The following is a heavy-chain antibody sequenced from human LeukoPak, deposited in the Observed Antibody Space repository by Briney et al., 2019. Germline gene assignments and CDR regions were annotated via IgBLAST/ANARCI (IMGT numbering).Heavy chain of an antibody. CDR3: ARSVCRGGSCYSYYFDY. D-gene: IGHD2-15*01. CDR1: GGSISSYY. V-gene: IGHV4-59*01. Sequence: PSETLSLTCTVSGGSISSYYWSWIRQPPGKGLEWIGYIYYSGSTNYNPSLKSRVTISVDTSKNQFSLRLSSVTAADTAVYYCARSVCRGGSCYSYYFDYWGQGTLVTVSS. J-gene: IGHJ4*02. CDR2: IYYSGST.